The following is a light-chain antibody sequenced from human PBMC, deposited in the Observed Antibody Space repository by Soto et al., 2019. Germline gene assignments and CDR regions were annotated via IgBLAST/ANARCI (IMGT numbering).Light chain of an antibody. CDR3: QQFSSYPLT. J-gene: IGKJ4*01. V-gene: IGKV3-20*01. Sequence: VLTQGPGTLSLSPGERATLSGSASQTLSPNYLAWYQQKPGQAPRLLIYDASSRATGIPDRFSGGGSGTDSTLPISRLEPEDFAVYYCQQFSSYPLTFGGGTKVDIK. CDR1: QTLSPNY. CDR2: DAS.